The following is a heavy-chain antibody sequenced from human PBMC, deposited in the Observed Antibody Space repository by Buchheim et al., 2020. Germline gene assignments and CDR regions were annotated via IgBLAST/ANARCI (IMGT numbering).Heavy chain of an antibody. J-gene: IGHJ6*02. CDR1: GFTFGRYW. CDR2: ISGDGSTT. V-gene: IGHV3-74*01. D-gene: IGHD6-19*01. Sequence: EVQLVEAGGGLVQPGGSLRLSCVASGFTFGRYWMHWVRQTPGEGLVWVSRISGDGSTTAYADSVKGRFTSPRDNAKNTLYLQMNSLRVEDTAVYYCARFATITVAGTYYSSAMDVWGRGTT. CDR3: ARFATITVAGTYYSSAMDV.